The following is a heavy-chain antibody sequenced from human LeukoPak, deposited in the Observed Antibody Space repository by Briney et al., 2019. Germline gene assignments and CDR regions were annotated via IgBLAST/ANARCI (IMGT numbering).Heavy chain of an antibody. J-gene: IGHJ5*02. Sequence: SETLSLTCTVSGGSISSSSYYWGWIRQPPGKGLEWIGSIYYSGSTYYNPSLKSRVTISVDTSKNQFSLKLSSVTAADTAVYYCARVILRTYGDYANWFDPWGQGTLVTVSS. CDR3: ARVILRTYGDYANWFDP. D-gene: IGHD4-17*01. CDR1: GGSISSSSYY. CDR2: IYYSGST. V-gene: IGHV4-39*07.